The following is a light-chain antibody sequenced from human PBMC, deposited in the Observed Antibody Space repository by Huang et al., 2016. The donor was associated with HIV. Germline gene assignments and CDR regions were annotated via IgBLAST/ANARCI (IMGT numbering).Light chain of an antibody. CDR3: QQYNDWPPT. CDR1: QTVSNH. V-gene: IGKV3-15*01. CDR2: GAS. Sequence: IVMTKSPDTLSVSPGERAPPSGRASQTVSNHWAWYQQNPGQAPRLLIYGASTRATGVPARFSGSGSGTEFALTISSLTSEDFTFYYCQQYNDWPPTFGQGTKLEI. J-gene: IGKJ2*01.